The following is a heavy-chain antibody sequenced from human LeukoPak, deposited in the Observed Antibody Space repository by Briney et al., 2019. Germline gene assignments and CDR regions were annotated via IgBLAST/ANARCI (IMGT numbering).Heavy chain of an antibody. J-gene: IGHJ4*02. D-gene: IGHD3-22*01. CDR2: IRYDGSNK. CDR3: AKDLDSSGYYRPHLDY. V-gene: IGHV3-30*02. Sequence: PGGSLRLSCAASGFTFSRYGMHWVRQAPGKGLECVTFIRYDGSNKYYADSVKGRFTISRDNSKNTLYLQMNSLRAEDTAVYYCAKDLDSSGYYRPHLDYWGQGTLVTVSS. CDR1: GFTFSRYG.